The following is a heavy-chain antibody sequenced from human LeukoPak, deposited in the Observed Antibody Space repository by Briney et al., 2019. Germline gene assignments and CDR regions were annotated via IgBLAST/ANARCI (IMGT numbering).Heavy chain of an antibody. J-gene: IGHJ6*02. V-gene: IGHV1-69*05. Sequence: SVNVSCKTSGGTFSSYAISWVRQAPGQGLEWMGGIIPIFGTANYAQKFQGRVTITTDESTSTAYMELSSLRSEDTAVYYCARRSDTVESGLDVWGQGTTVTVSS. D-gene: IGHD4-23*01. CDR2: IIPIFGTA. CDR1: GGTFSSYA. CDR3: ARRSDTVESGLDV.